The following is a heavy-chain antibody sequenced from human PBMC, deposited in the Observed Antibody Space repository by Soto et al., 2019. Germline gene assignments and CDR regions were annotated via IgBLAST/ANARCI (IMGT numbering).Heavy chain of an antibody. V-gene: IGHV4-59*01. J-gene: IGHJ4*02. CDR3: ARGSNYYGSGSYYNLFDY. Sequence: SETLSLTCTVSGGSISSYYWSWIRQPPGKGLEWIGYIYYSGSTNYNPSLKSRVTISVDTSKNQFSLKLSSVTAADTAVYYCARGSNYYGSGSYYNLFDYWGQGTLVTVSS. CDR2: IYYSGST. D-gene: IGHD3-10*01. CDR1: GGSISSYY.